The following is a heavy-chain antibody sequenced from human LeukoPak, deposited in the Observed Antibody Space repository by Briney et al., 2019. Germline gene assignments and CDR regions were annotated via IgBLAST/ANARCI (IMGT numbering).Heavy chain of an antibody. J-gene: IGHJ5*02. V-gene: IGHV4-34*01. CDR3: ARGQSSSSWYNWFDP. Sequence: PSETLSLTCAVYGGSFSGYYWSWIRQSPGKGLEWIGEINHSGSTNYNPSLKSRVTISVDTSKNQFSLKLSSVTAADTAVYYCARGQSSSSWYNWFDPWGQGTLVTVSS. D-gene: IGHD6-13*01. CDR1: GGSFSGYY. CDR2: INHSGST.